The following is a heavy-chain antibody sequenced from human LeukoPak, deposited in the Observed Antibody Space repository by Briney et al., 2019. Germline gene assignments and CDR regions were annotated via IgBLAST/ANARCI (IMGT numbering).Heavy chain of an antibody. CDR1: GGTFSSYA. V-gene: IGHV1-69*13. Sequence: SVNLSCKASGGTFSSYAISWVRQAPGQGLEWMGGIIPIFGTANYAQKFQGRVTITADEYTSTAYMELSSLRSEDTAVYYCARDEVVGALFDYWGQGTLVTLSS. J-gene: IGHJ4*02. D-gene: IGHD1-26*01. CDR3: ARDEVVGALFDY. CDR2: IIPIFGTA.